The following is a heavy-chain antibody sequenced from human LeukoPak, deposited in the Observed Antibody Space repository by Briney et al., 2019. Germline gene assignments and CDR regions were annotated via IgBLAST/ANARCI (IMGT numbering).Heavy chain of an antibody. CDR1: GGSFSGYY. V-gene: IGHV4-34*01. CDR3: ARGGDSSGYYLLDAFDI. CDR2: INHSGSS. J-gene: IGHJ3*02. Sequence: SETLSLTCAVYGGSFSGYYWSWIRQPPGKGLEWIGEINHSGSSNYNPSLKSRVTISVDTSKNQFSLKLSSVTAADTAVYYCARGGDSSGYYLLDAFDIWGQGTLVTVSS. D-gene: IGHD3-22*01.